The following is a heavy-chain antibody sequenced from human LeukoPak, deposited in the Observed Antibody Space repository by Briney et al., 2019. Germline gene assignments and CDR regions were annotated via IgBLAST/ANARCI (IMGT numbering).Heavy chain of an antibody. D-gene: IGHD1-26*01. CDR2: IWYDGSNK. V-gene: IGHV3-33*01. CDR3: ARDRPTGSYYSIDY. Sequence: PVRSLRLSCAASGFTFNEFGVHWVRQAPGRGLEWVALIWYDGSNKYYADSVKGRFTISRDNSKNTVYLQMNSLRVEDTAIYYCARDRPTGSYYSIDYWGQEPVDTVSS. CDR1: GFTFNEFG. J-gene: IGHJ4*02.